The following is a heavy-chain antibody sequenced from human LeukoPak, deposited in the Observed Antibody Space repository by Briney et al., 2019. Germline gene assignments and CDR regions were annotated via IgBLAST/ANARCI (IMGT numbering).Heavy chain of an antibody. V-gene: IGHV4-34*01. CDR2: INHSGST. Sequence: SETLSLTCAVCGGSFSGYYWSWIRKPPGKGLEWIGEINHSGSTNYNPSLKSRVTISVDTSKNQFSLKLSSVTAADTAVYYCARGGYSSGSIFYFYYGMDVWGKGTTVTVSS. D-gene: IGHD6-19*01. CDR3: ARGGYSSGSIFYFYYGMDV. CDR1: GGSFSGYY. J-gene: IGHJ6*04.